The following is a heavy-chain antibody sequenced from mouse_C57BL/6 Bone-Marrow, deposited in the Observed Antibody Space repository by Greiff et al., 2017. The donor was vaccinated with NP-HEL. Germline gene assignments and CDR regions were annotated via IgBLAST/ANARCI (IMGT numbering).Heavy chain of an antibody. V-gene: IGHV5-4*03. Sequence: EVNLVESGGGLVKPGGSLKLSCAASGFTFSSYAMSWVRQTPEKRLEWVATISDGGSYTYYPDNVKGRFTISRDNAKNNLYLQMSHLKSEDTAMYYCARASYYYGSSLDWYFDVWGTGTTVTVSS. J-gene: IGHJ1*03. D-gene: IGHD1-1*01. CDR1: GFTFSSYA. CDR3: ARASYYYGSSLDWYFDV. CDR2: ISDGGSYT.